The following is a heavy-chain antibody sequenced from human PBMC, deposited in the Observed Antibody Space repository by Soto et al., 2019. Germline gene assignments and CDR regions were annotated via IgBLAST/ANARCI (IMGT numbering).Heavy chain of an antibody. CDR1: GYTFTGYY. CDR2: INPNSGGT. D-gene: IGHD5-18*01. CDR3: ASSRSRYSYGKLDY. V-gene: IGHV1-2*02. Sequence: ASVKVSCKASGYTFTGYYMHWVRQAPGQGLEWMGWINPNSGGTNCAQKFQGRVTMTRDTSISTAYMELSRLRSDDTAVYYCASSRSRYSYGKLDYWGQGTLVTVSS. J-gene: IGHJ4*02.